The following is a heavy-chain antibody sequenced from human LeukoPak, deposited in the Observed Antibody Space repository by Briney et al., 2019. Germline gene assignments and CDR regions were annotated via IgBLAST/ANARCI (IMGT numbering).Heavy chain of an antibody. D-gene: IGHD4-17*01. J-gene: IGHJ4*02. CDR1: GFTFSSYA. CDR3: ARDGQDDYGDYGPLDY. CDR2: ISYDGSNK. Sequence: GRSLRLSCAASGFTFSSYAMHWVRQAPGKGLEWVAVISYDGSNKYYADSVKGRFTISRDNSKNTLYLQMNSLRAEDTAVYYCARDGQDDYGDYGPLDYWGQGTLVTVSS. V-gene: IGHV3-30*04.